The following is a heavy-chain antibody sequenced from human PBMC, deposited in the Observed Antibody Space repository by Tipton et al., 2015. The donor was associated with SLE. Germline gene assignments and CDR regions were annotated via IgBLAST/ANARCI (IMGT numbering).Heavy chain of an antibody. V-gene: IGHV4-39*07. CDR3: ASSLGSSGY. J-gene: IGHJ4*02. CDR2: INHSGST. Sequence: TLSLTCTVSGGSVSSGSYYWSWIRQPPGKGLEWIGEINHSGSTNYNPSLKSRVTISVDTSKNQFSLKLSSVTAADTAVYYCASSLGSSGYLGQGTLVTVSS. D-gene: IGHD6-25*01. CDR1: GGSVSSGSYY.